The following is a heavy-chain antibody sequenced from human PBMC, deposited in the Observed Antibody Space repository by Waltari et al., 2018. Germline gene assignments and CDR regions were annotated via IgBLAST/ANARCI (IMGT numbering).Heavy chain of an antibody. CDR1: GFTFRNFP. CDR3: AREVGSSWPLDY. V-gene: IGHV3-30*04. CDR2: ISSDGSNE. J-gene: IGHJ4*02. Sequence: QVQLMESGGGVAQPGRSLRLSCAASGFTFRNFPIHWVRQAPGKGLEWVAVISSDGSNEHYADSVKGRFTISRDNSKNTLYLEINSLRGDDTAVYFCAREVGSSWPLDYWGQGTLVTVSS. D-gene: IGHD6-13*01.